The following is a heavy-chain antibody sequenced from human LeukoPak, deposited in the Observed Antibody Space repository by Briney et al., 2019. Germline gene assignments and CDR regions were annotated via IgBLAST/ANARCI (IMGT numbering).Heavy chain of an antibody. D-gene: IGHD3-22*01. CDR1: GFTFDDYG. CDR2: INWNGGST. V-gene: IGHV3-20*04. Sequence: PGGSLRLSCAASGFTFDDYGMSWVRQAPGKGLEWVSGINWNGGSTGYADSVKGRFTISRDNAKNSLYLQMNSLRAEDTALYYCARVSIYYDSSGPLYYSDYWGQGTLVTVSS. CDR3: ARVSIYYDSSGPLYYSDY. J-gene: IGHJ4*02.